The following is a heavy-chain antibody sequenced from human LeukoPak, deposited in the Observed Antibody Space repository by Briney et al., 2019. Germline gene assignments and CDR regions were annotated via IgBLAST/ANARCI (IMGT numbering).Heavy chain of an antibody. D-gene: IGHD3-22*01. V-gene: IGHV1-18*01. Sequence: ASVKVSCKASGYTFTSYGISWVRQAPGQGLEWMGWISAYNGNTNYAQKLQGRVTMTTDTSTSTAYMELRSLRSEDTAVYYCARDSDLYYYDSSGYYSYWGQGTLVTVSS. CDR2: ISAYNGNT. J-gene: IGHJ4*02. CDR3: ARDSDLYYYDSSGYYSY. CDR1: GYTFTSYG.